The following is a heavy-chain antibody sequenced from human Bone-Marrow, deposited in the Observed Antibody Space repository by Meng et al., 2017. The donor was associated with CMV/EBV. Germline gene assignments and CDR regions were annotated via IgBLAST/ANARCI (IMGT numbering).Heavy chain of an antibody. V-gene: IGHV3-30*04. CDR1: GFTFSSYA. Sequence: GGSLRLSCAVSGFTFSSYAMHWVRQAPGKGLEWVAVISYDGSNKYYADSVKGRFTISRDNAKNSLYLQMNSLRAEDTAVYYCAKSLENWGQGTLVTVSS. CDR3: AKSLEN. D-gene: IGHD1-1*01. J-gene: IGHJ4*02. CDR2: ISYDGSNK.